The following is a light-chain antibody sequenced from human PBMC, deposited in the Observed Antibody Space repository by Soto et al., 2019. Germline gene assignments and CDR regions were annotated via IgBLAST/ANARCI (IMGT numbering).Light chain of an antibody. CDR2: DVS. Sequence: QSALAQPASVSGSPEQSVTISCTGTSSDVGSYKDVSWYQHHPGKVPKLMIYDVSERPSGVPDRFSGSKSGNTASLTISGLQAEDEANYYCCAYADTFYVFGTGTKVTVL. J-gene: IGLJ1*01. CDR3: CAYADTFYV. CDR1: SSDVGSYKD. V-gene: IGLV2-11*01.